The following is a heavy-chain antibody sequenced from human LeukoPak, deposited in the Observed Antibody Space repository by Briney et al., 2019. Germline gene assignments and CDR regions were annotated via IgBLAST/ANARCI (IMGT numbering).Heavy chain of an antibody. V-gene: IGHV1-69*13. CDR1: GYTFTSYY. Sequence: ASVKVSCKASGYTFTSYYMHWVRQAPGQGLEWMGGIIPIFGTANYAQKFQGRVTITADESTSTAYMELSSLRSEDTAVYYCARGWVYDFWSGFAFDYWGQGTLVTVSS. CDR2: IIPIFGTA. CDR3: ARGWVYDFWSGFAFDY. D-gene: IGHD3-3*01. J-gene: IGHJ4*02.